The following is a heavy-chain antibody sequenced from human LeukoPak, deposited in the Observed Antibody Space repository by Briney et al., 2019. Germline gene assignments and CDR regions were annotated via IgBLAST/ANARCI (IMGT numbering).Heavy chain of an antibody. CDR1: GFTFSSYG. D-gene: IGHD1-1*01. J-gene: IGHJ5*02. CDR3: ARGIDDGDNWFDP. CDR2: IRYDGSNK. Sequence: PGGSLRLSCAASGFTFSSYGMHWVRQAPGKGLEWVAFIRYDGSNKYYADSVKGRFTISRDNSKNTLYLQMNSLRAEDTALYYCARGIDDGDNWFDPWGQGTLVTVSS. V-gene: IGHV3-30*02.